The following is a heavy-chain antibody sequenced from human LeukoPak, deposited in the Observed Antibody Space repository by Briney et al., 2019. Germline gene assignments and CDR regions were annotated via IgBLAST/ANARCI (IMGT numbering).Heavy chain of an antibody. D-gene: IGHD3-16*02. J-gene: IGHJ4*02. CDR3: AKGGGTYDYVWGGYRYDY. V-gene: IGHV3-23*01. CDR1: GFTFSSYA. Sequence: PGGSLRLSCAASGFTFSSYAMSWVRQAPGKGLEWVSAISGSGGSTYYADSVKGRFTISRDNSKNTLYLQMNSLRAEDTAVYYCAKGGGTYDYVWGGYRYDYWGQGTLVTVSS. CDR2: ISGSGGST.